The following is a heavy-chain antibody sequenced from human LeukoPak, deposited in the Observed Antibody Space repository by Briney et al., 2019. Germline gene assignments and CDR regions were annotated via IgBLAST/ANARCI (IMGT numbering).Heavy chain of an antibody. V-gene: IGHV4-59*12. CDR3: ASSGPSSGWYYYYMDV. Sequence: PSETLSLTCTVSGGSISSYYWSWIRQPPGKGLEWIGYIYYSGSTNYNPSLKSRVTISVDTSKNQFSLKLSSVTAADTAVYYCASSGPSSGWYYYYMDVWGKGTTVTISS. CDR1: GGSISSYY. D-gene: IGHD6-19*01. J-gene: IGHJ6*03. CDR2: IYYSGST.